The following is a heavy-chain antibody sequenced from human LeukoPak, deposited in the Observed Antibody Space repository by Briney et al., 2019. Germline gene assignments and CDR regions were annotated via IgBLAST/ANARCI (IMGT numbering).Heavy chain of an antibody. J-gene: IGHJ4*02. Sequence: ASVKVSCKASGYTFTAYYMHWVRQAPGQGREWMGWINPNSGGTNYAQKFQGRVTITRDTSASTAYMDLSSLRSEDVAVYYCARDVSVATYYFDYWGQGTLVTVSS. D-gene: IGHD5-12*01. CDR3: ARDVSVATYYFDY. CDR2: INPNSGGT. CDR1: GYTFTAYY. V-gene: IGHV1-2*02.